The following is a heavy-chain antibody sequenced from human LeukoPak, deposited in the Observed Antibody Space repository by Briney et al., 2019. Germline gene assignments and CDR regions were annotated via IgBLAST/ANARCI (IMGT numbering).Heavy chain of an antibody. D-gene: IGHD2-2*01. CDR3: ARDNSCSSSSCGNSYMDV. CDR2: INPNSGGT. V-gene: IGHV1-2*02. J-gene: IGHJ6*03. Sequence: ASVKVSCKASGYTFTGYYMHWVRQAPGQGLEWMGWINPNSGGTNYAQKFQGGVTMTRDTSISTAYMELSRLRSDDTAIYYCARDNSCSSSSCGNSYMDVWGKGTTVTVSS. CDR1: GYTFTGYY.